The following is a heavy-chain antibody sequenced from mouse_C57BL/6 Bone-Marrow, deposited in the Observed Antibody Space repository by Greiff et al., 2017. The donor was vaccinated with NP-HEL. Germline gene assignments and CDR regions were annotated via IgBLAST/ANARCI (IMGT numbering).Heavy chain of an antibody. V-gene: IGHV1-81*01. J-gene: IGHJ2*01. CDR2: IYPRSGNT. CDR3: ARRRDYYGSSDY. Sequence: QVQLKQSGAELARPGASVKLSCKASGYTFTSYGISWVKQRTGQGLEWIGEIYPRSGNTYYNEKFKGKATLTADKSSSTAYMELRSLTSEDSAVYFCARRRDYYGSSDYWGQGTTLTVSS. D-gene: IGHD1-1*01. CDR1: GYTFTSYG.